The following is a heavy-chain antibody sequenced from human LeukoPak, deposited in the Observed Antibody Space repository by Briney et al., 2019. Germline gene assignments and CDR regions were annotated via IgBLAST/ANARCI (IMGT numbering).Heavy chain of an antibody. CDR2: IYYSGST. J-gene: IGHJ4*02. V-gene: IGHV4-59*01. Sequence: SETLSLTCTVSGGSIRSYYWSWIRQPPGKGLEWIGNIYYSGSTNYNPSLKSRVTISVDTSKNQFSLKLSSVTAADTAVYHCAREAMYSYGNNFDYWGQGTLVTVPS. CDR3: AREAMYSYGNNFDY. D-gene: IGHD5-18*01. CDR1: GGSIRSYY.